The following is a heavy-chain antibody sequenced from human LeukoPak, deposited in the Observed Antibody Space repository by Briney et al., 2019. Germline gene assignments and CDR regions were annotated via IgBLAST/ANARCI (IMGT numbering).Heavy chain of an antibody. CDR1: GFTFDDYA. Sequence: GGSLRLSCAASGFTFDDYAMPWVRQAPGKGLEWVSGISWNSGSIGYADSVKGRFTISRDNANNSLYLQMNRLRAEDTALYYCAKGDFDWLSYFDYWGQGTLVTVSS. CDR2: ISWNSGSI. V-gene: IGHV3-9*01. CDR3: AKGDFDWLSYFDY. J-gene: IGHJ4*02. D-gene: IGHD3-9*01.